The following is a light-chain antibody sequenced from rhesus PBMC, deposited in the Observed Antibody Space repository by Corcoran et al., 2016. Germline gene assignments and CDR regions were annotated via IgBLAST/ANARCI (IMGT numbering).Light chain of an antibody. CDR2: AAT. CDR3: QQYKSYPWT. Sequence: DIQMTQSPSSLSASVGDTVTITCRASQGISSYLNWFQQKPGKAPKLLIYAATTLQSGVPSRFSGSGSGTGFTLTISSLQPEDFATYYCQQYKSYPWTFGQGTKVEIK. CDR1: QGISSY. V-gene: IGKV1-28*02. J-gene: IGKJ1*01.